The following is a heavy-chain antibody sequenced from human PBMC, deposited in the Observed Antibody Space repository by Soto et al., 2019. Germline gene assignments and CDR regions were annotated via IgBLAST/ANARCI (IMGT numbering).Heavy chain of an antibody. CDR3: ATPQDYDGCLDS. D-gene: IGHD3-22*01. Sequence: GTSVKVSCKAPGYTFTRYNRHWVRQAPGQRLEWMGWINVGNGNTRYSQKLQGRLTLTRDTPGNTAYLELNSLISEDTAVYYCATPQDYDGCLDSWGQGTLVTVSS. V-gene: IGHV1-3*01. CDR1: GYTFTRYN. J-gene: IGHJ1*01. CDR2: INVGNGNT.